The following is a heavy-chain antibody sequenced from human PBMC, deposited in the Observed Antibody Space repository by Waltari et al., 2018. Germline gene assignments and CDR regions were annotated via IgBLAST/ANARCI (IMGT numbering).Heavy chain of an antibody. CDR2: ISYSGTT. Sequence: QLQLQESGPGLVKPSETLSLTCTVSGGSISSSGLSWGWIRQPPGREPEWIASISYSGTTYYNPSLKSRVTISAEPSRNQVARKVTSVTAADTAVYYCAGRSGSGGSWYFDYWGQGTRVTVSS. D-gene: IGHD2-15*01. J-gene: IGHJ4*02. V-gene: IGHV4-39*01. CDR3: AGRSGSGGSWYFDY. CDR1: GGSISSSGLS.